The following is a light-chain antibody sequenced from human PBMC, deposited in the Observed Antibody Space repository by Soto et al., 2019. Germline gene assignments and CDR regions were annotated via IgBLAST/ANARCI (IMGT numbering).Light chain of an antibody. Sequence: EVVMTQAPATLSASPGERATLSCRASQSVRSHLAWYQHKPGQAPRLLIYVASTRATGIPARFSGSGSGTEFTLSIGSLQSEDFAVYYCQQYNDWPPTFGQGTKV. J-gene: IGKJ1*01. CDR2: VAS. CDR1: QSVRSH. V-gene: IGKV3-15*01. CDR3: QQYNDWPPT.